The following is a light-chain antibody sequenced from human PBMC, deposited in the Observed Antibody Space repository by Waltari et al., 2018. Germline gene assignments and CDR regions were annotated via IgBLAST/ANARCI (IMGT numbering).Light chain of an antibody. J-gene: IGKJ4*01. CDR1: QTISGSW. Sequence: EIVLTQSPGTLSLSPGARATLSCRASQTISGSWLTWYQQKPGQAPRLVIYGASIRATAIPDRFSGSGSGTDFTLTISRLEPEDFAVYYCQQYDGSSVTFGGGTKVEIK. CDR3: QQYDGSSVT. CDR2: GAS. V-gene: IGKV3-20*01.